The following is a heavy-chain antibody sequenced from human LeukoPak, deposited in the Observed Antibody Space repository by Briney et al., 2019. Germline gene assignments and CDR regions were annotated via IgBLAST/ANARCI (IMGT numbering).Heavy chain of an antibody. J-gene: IGHJ4*02. V-gene: IGHV1-18*04. CDR1: GYTFTSYG. D-gene: IGHD2-15*01. CDR3: ARAHLYCSGGSCYSRTFDY. Sequence: ASVKVSCKASGYTFTSYGISWVRQAPGQGLEWMGWIIAYNGNTNYAQKLQGRVTMTTDTSTSTAYMELRSLRSDDTAVYYCARAHLYCSGGSCYSRTFDYWGQGTLVTVSS. CDR2: IIAYNGNT.